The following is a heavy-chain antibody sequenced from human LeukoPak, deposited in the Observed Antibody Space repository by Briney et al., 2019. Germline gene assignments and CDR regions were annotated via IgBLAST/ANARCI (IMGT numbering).Heavy chain of an antibody. Sequence: GGSLRLSCAASGFTFSDYYMTWVRQAPGKGLEWVADIKADGSEKFYVDSVKGRFTILRDNAKNSLYLQMNSLRAEDTAVYYCAELGITMIGGVWGKGTTVTISS. CDR1: GFTFSDYY. CDR3: AELGITMIGGV. CDR2: IKADGSEK. J-gene: IGHJ6*04. V-gene: IGHV3-7*01. D-gene: IGHD3-10*02.